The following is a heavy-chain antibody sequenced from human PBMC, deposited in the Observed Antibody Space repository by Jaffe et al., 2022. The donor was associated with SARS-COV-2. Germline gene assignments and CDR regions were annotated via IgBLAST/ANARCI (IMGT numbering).Heavy chain of an antibody. CDR3: ARDGGRLYSSSWYGNFDY. CDR2: ISNDGSNK. CDR1: GFTFTSYA. V-gene: IGHV3-30-3*01. J-gene: IGHJ4*02. D-gene: IGHD6-13*01. Sequence: QVQLVESGGGVVQPGRSLRLSCAASGFTFTSYAMHWVRQAPGKGLEWVAVISNDGSNKYYADSVKGRFTISRDNSKNTLYLQMNSLRAEDTAVYFCARDGGRLYSSSWYGNFDYWGQGTLVTVSS.